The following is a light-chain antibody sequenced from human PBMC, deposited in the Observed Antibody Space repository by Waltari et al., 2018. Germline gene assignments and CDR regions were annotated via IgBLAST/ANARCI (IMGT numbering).Light chain of an antibody. CDR3: QQLNSYRYT. CDR2: AAS. V-gene: IGKV1-9*01. Sequence: IQLTQSPSFLSASVGDRVTITCRASQTISIYLAWYQQKPGKAPKLLIYAASTLQRGVPSRFSGSASGTEFRLTISSLQPEDSATYYCQQLNSYRYTFGQGTKLEIK. CDR1: QTISIY. J-gene: IGKJ2*01.